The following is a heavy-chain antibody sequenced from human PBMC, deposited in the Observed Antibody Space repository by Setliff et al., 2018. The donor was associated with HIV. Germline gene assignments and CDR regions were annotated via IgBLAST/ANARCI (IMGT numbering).Heavy chain of an antibody. J-gene: IGHJ4*02. D-gene: IGHD1-7*01. CDR3: AREGITGTTLHPY. V-gene: IGHV3-23*01. CDR1: GFTFSSYA. CDR2: ISGSGGRT. Sequence: GGSVRLSCAASGFTFSSYAMSWVRQAPGQGLEWVSTISGSGGRTYYADSVKGRFTISRDNSKNSLYLQMNTLRAEDTAVYYCAREGITGTTLHPYWGQGTLVTVSS.